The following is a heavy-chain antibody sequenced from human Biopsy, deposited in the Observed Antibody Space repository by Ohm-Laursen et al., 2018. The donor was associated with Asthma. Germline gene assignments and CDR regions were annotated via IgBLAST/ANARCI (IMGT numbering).Heavy chain of an antibody. CDR3: ARGQKSAGDRWFDP. Sequence: GSSVKVSCKASGYTFIGCHIHWMRQAPGQGLEWMGRINPNSGGTNYAQKFQGRVTMTRDTSISTAYMGVSRLRSDDTAVYYCARGQKSAGDRWFDPWGQGTLVTVSS. CDR1: GYTFIGCH. J-gene: IGHJ5*02. V-gene: IGHV1-2*06. D-gene: IGHD6-13*01. CDR2: INPNSGGT.